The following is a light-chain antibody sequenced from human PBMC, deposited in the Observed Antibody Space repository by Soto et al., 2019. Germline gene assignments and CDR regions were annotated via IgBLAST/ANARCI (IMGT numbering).Light chain of an antibody. V-gene: IGKV1-5*01. CDR1: QSISSW. CDR2: DAS. CDR3: QARAWT. J-gene: IGKJ1*01. Sequence: DIQMTQSPSTLSASVGDRVTITCRASQSISSWLAWYQQKPGKAPKLLIYDASSLESGVPSRFSGSGSGTEFTLTISSLQPDDFATYYCQARAWTFGQGTKVEIK.